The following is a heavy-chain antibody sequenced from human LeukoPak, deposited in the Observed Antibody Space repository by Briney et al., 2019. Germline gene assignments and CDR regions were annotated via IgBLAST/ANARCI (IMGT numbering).Heavy chain of an antibody. CDR1: GNTFTSYD. CDR2: MNPNSGNT. D-gene: IGHD6-13*01. V-gene: IGHV1-8*01. J-gene: IGHJ5*02. CDR3: ARGFSSSWLVWFDP. Sequence: GASGKFSGKASGNTFTSYDVNWGRKATGQGLEWMGWMNPNSGNTGHAQKFQGRVTMTRNTSISTAYMELSSLGSEDTAVYYCARGFSSSWLVWFDPWGQGTLVTVSS.